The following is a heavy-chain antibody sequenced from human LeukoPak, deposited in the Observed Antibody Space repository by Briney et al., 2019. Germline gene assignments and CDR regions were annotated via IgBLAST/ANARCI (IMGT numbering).Heavy chain of an antibody. CDR1: GGSFSDYY. V-gene: IGHV4-34*01. D-gene: IGHD2-2*02. CDR3: ARIALYPYYYYYMDV. CDR2: INHSGGT. J-gene: IGHJ6*03. Sequence: PSETLSLTCVVYGGSFSDYYWSWIRQPPGKGLEWIGEINHSGGTNYNPSLKSRVTISVDTSKNQFSLKLSSVTAADTAVYYCARIALYPYYYYYMDVWGKGTTVTVSS.